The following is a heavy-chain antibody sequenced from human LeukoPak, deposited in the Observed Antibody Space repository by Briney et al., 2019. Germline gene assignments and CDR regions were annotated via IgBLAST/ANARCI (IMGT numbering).Heavy chain of an antibody. CDR1: GFTFSSYW. Sequence: PGGSLRLSCAASGFTFSSYWMNWARQAPGKGLEWVASINHNGNVNYYVDSVKGRFTISRDNAKNSLYLQMSNLRAEDTAVYFCARDVNGDYSFDYWGQGTLVTVSS. J-gene: IGHJ4*02. V-gene: IGHV3-7*03. CDR2: INHNGNVN. D-gene: IGHD4-17*01. CDR3: ARDVNGDYSFDY.